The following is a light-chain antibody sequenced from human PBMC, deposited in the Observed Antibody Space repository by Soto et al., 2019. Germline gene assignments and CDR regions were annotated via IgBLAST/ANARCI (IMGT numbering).Light chain of an antibody. CDR1: SSNIGAGYD. J-gene: IGLJ3*02. CDR2: GNN. Sequence: QSVLTQPPSVSGAPGQTITISCTGSSSNIGAGYDVHWYQQLPGRAPKLLIYGNNNRPSGISGRFSGSKSGSTASLTISGLQTEDEADYYCSSYSSTNTPVLFGGGTKLTVL. CDR3: SSYSSTNTPVL. V-gene: IGLV1-40*01.